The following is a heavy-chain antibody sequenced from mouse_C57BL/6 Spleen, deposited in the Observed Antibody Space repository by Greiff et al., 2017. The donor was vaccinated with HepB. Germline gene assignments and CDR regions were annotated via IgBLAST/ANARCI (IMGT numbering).Heavy chain of an antibody. CDR2: IHPSDSDT. CDR3: AIGYSNSDY. Sequence: VKQRPGQGLEWIGRIHPSDSDTNYNQKFKGKATLTVDKSSSTAYMQLSSLTSEDSAVYYCAIGYSNSDYWGQGTTLTVSS. D-gene: IGHD2-5*01. V-gene: IGHV1-74*01. J-gene: IGHJ2*01.